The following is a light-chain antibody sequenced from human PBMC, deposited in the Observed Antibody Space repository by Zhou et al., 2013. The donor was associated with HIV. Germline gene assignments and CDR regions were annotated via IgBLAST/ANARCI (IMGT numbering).Light chain of an antibody. CDR2: GAS. V-gene: IGKV3-20*01. Sequence: EIALTQSPDTLSLSPGERVVLSCRASETGRYNSLAWYQQRSGQAPRLLIYGASSRATGIPDRFTGSGFGADFALTIDRLEPEDSAVYYCQQYADLPITFGQGTRLEIK. CDR1: ETGRYNS. J-gene: IGKJ5*01. CDR3: QQYADLPIT.